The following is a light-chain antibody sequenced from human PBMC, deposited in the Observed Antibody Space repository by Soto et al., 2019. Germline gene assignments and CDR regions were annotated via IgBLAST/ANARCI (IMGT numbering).Light chain of an antibody. V-gene: IGKV1-39*01. J-gene: IGKJ4*01. CDR2: GAS. Sequence: DIHMTQSASSLSASVGHRFTITCGALQGISNYLAWYQQKTGKVPKILIYGASSLQSGVPPRFSGSGSGTDVTLSINSLPPEEVETYYCQQTYSTPLTCGGGTKVDIK. CDR1: QGISNY. CDR3: QQTYSTPLT.